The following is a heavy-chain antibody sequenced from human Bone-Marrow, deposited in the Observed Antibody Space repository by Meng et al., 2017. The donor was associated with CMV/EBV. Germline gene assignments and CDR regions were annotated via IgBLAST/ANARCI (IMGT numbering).Heavy chain of an antibody. V-gene: IGHV4-39*07. CDR2: IYYSGST. J-gene: IGHJ4*02. CDR1: GGSINSTGYY. Sequence: SETLSLTCAVSGGSINSTGYYWGWIRQPPGMGLEWVANIYYSGSTYYNPSLKSRVTMSVDTSKNQLSLELSSVTAADTAVYYCARVALLSRLCPGPFDYWGQGTLVTVSS. CDR3: ARVALLSRLCPGPFDY. D-gene: IGHD2-21*01.